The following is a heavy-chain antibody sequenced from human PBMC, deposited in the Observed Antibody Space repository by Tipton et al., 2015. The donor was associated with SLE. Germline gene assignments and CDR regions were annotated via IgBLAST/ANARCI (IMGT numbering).Heavy chain of an antibody. CDR2: FYYSGRTY. Sequence: TLSLTCTVSGYSISSISYYWGWIRQPPGKGLVWIASFYYSGRTYYYNPSLKSRVTISVDTSKNQFSLKLSSVTAADTAVYYCARQMAYYYGSGSYYNFDFWGQGTLVTVSS. CDR1: GYSISSISYY. CDR3: ARQMAYYYGSGSYYNFDF. V-gene: IGHV4-39*07. D-gene: IGHD3-10*01. J-gene: IGHJ4*02.